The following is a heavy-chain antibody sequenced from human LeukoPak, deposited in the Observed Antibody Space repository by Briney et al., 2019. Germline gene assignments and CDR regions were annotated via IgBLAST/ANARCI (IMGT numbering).Heavy chain of an antibody. J-gene: IGHJ3*02. CDR2: IKQDGSEK. Sequence: GGSLRLSCAASGFTFSSYWMSWVRQAPGKGLEWVANIKQDGSEKYYVDSVKGRFTISRDNAKNSLYLQMNSLRAEDTAVYYCARDYGSGSYPDAFDIWGLGTMVTVSS. D-gene: IGHD3-10*01. CDR3: ARDYGSGSYPDAFDI. CDR1: GFTFSSYW. V-gene: IGHV3-7*03.